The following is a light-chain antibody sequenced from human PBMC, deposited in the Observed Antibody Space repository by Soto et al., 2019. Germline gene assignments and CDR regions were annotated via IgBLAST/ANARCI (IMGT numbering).Light chain of an antibody. J-gene: IGKJ4*01. CDR1: QSISGW. V-gene: IGKV1-5*01. Sequence: NHKPQSPFTLSASIGETENMNSRASQSISGWLAWYQQKPGTAPKLLIYEASNLESGVPSRFSGSGSGTDFTLTISSLQPEDVAAYYCQKFNSAPLTFGQGTKLDI. CDR2: EAS. CDR3: QKFNSAPLT.